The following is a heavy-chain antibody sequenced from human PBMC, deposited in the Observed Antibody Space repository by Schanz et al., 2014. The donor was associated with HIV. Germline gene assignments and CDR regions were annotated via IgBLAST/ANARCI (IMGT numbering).Heavy chain of an antibody. CDR1: GDTFKSHG. CDR3: ARDWRPNYDFWSGSIGVIGMDV. J-gene: IGHJ6*02. CDR2: IIPIFDAA. Sequence: QVQLVQSGAALRKPGTSVRVSCMVPGDTFKSHGFGWVRQAPGQGPEWMGGIIPIFDAANYAQTFQGRLTITADESTGTVYMELTRLRYEDTAVYYCARDWRPNYDFWSGSIGVIGMDVWGQGTTVTVSS. D-gene: IGHD3-3*01. V-gene: IGHV1-69*01.